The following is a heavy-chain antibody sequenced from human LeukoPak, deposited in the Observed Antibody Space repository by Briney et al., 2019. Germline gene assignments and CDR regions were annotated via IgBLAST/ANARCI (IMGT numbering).Heavy chain of an antibody. D-gene: IGHD5/OR15-5a*01. J-gene: IGHJ6*02. Sequence: GGSLKISGRGFGYRFTTYWIGWVRQVPGKGLEWIGIIYPSDSDTRYSPSFQGQDNLSLDKQLSTAYRQWRSLKASDTAMYYCARRRAATTIYHYSMDFWGHGTTVIVSS. CDR3: ARRRAATTIYHYSMDF. V-gene: IGHV5-51*01. CDR2: IYPSDSDT. CDR1: GYRFTTYW.